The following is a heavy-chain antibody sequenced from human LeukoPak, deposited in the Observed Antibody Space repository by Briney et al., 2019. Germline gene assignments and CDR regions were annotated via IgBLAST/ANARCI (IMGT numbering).Heavy chain of an antibody. D-gene: IGHD6-13*01. J-gene: IGHJ5*02. V-gene: IGHV4-4*07. Sequence: SETLSLTCTVSGGSISSYYWSWIRQPAGRGLEWIGRIYTSGSTNYNPSLKSRVTMSVDTSKNQFSLKLSSVTAADTAVYYCARGRRQQLVLGWFDPWGQGTLVTVSS. CDR1: GGSISSYY. CDR2: IYTSGST. CDR3: ARGRRQQLVLGWFDP.